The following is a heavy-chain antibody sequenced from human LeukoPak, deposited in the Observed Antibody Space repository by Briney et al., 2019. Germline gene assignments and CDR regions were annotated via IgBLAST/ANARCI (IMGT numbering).Heavy chain of an antibody. Sequence: ASVNVSCNASGNTVSSYDINWVRQATRQGLEWMGWMNPQSGNTTNAHKFQGRVIMNWNSSILTAYMELSSLKSEDTAMYFCARAYSDGYNSYDAFDMWGQGTMVTVSS. D-gene: IGHD3-22*01. CDR2: MNPQSGNT. CDR3: ARAYSDGYNSYDAFDM. CDR1: GNTVSSYD. J-gene: IGHJ3*02. V-gene: IGHV1-8*01.